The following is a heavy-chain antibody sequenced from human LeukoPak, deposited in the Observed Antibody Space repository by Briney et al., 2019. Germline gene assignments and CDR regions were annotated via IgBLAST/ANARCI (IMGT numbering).Heavy chain of an antibody. CDR2: IRYDGSNK. CDR3: ARDDPRVGATETD. J-gene: IGHJ4*02. CDR1: GFIFSSYG. Sequence: GGSLRLSCAASGFIFSSYGMHWVRQAPGKGLEWVAFIRYDGSNKYYADSVKGRFTISRDNSKNTLYLQMNSLRAEDTAVYYCARDDPRVGATETDWGQGTLVTVSS. V-gene: IGHV3-30*02. D-gene: IGHD1-26*01.